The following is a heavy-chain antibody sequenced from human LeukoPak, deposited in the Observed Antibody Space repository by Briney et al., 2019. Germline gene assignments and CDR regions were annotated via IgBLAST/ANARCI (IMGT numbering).Heavy chain of an antibody. CDR2: IYPGDSDT. V-gene: IGHV5-51*01. J-gene: IGHJ3*02. CDR1: GYGFTSYW. D-gene: IGHD3-22*01. Sequence: GESLKISCKGSGYGFTSYWIGWVRRMPGKGLEWMGIIYPGDSDTRYSPSFQGQVTISADKSISTAYLQWSSLKASDTAMYYCARLYDSSGSTQTNDAFDIWGQGTMVTVSS. CDR3: ARLYDSSGSTQTNDAFDI.